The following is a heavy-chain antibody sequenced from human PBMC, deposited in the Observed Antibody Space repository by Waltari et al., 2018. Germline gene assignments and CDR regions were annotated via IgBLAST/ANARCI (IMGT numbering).Heavy chain of an antibody. D-gene: IGHD3-16*02. CDR2: IKQDGSEK. V-gene: IGHV3-7*01. CDR3: ARDRDDYVWGSYRYTAVYFDY. Sequence: EVQLVESGGGLVQPGGSLRLSCAASGFTFSSYWMSWVRQAPGKGREWVANIKQDGSEKYYVDSVKGRFTISRDNAKNSLYLQMNSLRAEDTAVYYCARDRDDYVWGSYRYTAVYFDYWGQGTLVTVSS. CDR1: GFTFSSYW. J-gene: IGHJ4*02.